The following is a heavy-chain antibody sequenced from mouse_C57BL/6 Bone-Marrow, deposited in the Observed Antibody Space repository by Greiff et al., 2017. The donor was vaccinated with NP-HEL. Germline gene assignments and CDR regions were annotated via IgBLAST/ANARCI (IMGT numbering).Heavy chain of an antibody. CDR3: ARLWLLPWFAY. CDR1: GFTFSSYG. CDR2: ISSGGSYT. D-gene: IGHD2-2*01. Sequence: EVKLVESGGDLVKPGGSLKLSCAASGFTFSSYGMSWVRQTPDKRLEWVATISSGGSYTYYPDSVKGRFTISRDNAKNTLYLQMSSLKSEDTAMYYCARLWLLPWFAYWGQGTLVTVSA. V-gene: IGHV5-6*02. J-gene: IGHJ3*01.